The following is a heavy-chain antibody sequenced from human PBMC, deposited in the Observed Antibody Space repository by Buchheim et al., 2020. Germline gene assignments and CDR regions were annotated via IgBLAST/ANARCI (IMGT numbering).Heavy chain of an antibody. V-gene: IGHV4-4*02. CDR2: IYRSGNT. Sequence: QVQLQESGPGLVRPSGTLSLTCAVSGDSLSSNYWWSWVRQFPGKGLEWIGEIYRSGNTNYNPSLWSRVTISLDTSNNYFSLRLTSMTGADTAVYYCARHITGFDAFDIWGPGT. CDR1: GDSLSSNYW. D-gene: IGHD6-19*01. CDR3: ARHITGFDAFDI. J-gene: IGHJ3*02.